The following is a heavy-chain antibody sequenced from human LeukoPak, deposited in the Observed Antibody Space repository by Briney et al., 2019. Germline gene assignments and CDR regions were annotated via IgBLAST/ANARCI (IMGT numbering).Heavy chain of an antibody. Sequence: ASVKVSCKVSGYTLTELSMHWVRQAPGQGLEWMGWISAYNGNTNYAQKLQGRVTMTTDTSTSTAYMELRSLRSDDTAVYYCARVITIFGVVTRAMDVWGQGTTVTVSS. V-gene: IGHV1-18*01. D-gene: IGHD3-3*01. J-gene: IGHJ6*02. CDR2: ISAYNGNT. CDR3: ARVITIFGVVTRAMDV. CDR1: GYTLTELS.